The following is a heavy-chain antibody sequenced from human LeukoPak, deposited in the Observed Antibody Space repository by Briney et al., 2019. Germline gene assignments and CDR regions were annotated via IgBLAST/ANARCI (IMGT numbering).Heavy chain of an antibody. CDR2: IYYSGST. CDR1: GGSISSYY. V-gene: IGHV4-59*12. CDR3: ARVRGWFPLQH. Sequence: SETLSLTCTVSGGSISSYYWSWIRQPPGKGLEWIGYIYYSGSTNYNPSLKSRVTISVDTSKNQFSLKLSSVTAADTAVYYCARVRGWFPLQHWGQGTLVTVSS. D-gene: IGHD2-15*01. J-gene: IGHJ1*01.